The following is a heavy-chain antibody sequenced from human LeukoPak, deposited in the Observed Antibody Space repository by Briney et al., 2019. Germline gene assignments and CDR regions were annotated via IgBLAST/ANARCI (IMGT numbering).Heavy chain of an antibody. J-gene: IGHJ4*02. Sequence: SETLSLTCTVSGGSISSYYWSWLRQPPGKGLEWIGYIYYSGSTNYNPSLKSRVTISVDTSKNQFSLKLSSVTAADTAVYYCARQTIEMATIGSIDYWGQGTLVTVSS. D-gene: IGHD5-24*01. V-gene: IGHV4-59*08. CDR1: GGSISSYY. CDR2: IYYSGST. CDR3: ARQTIEMATIGSIDY.